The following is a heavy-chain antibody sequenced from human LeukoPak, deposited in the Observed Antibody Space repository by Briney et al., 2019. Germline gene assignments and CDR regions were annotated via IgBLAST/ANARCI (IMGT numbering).Heavy chain of an antibody. V-gene: IGHV3-21*01. Sequence: PGGSLRLSCAASGFTFSSYSMNWVRQAPGKGLEWVSSISSSSSYIYYADSVKGRFTISRDNAKNSLYLQMNSLRAEDTAVYYCARKGALSGAFDIWGQGTMVTVSS. D-gene: IGHD3-16*01. J-gene: IGHJ3*02. CDR2: ISSSSSYI. CDR3: ARKGALSGAFDI. CDR1: GFTFSSYS.